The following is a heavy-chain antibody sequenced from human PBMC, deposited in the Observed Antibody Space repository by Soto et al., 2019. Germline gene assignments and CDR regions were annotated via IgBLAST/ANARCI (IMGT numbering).Heavy chain of an antibody. D-gene: IGHD2-8*02. CDR3: ARGDYGTGGYPFPYFDY. V-gene: IGHV1-2*02. Sequence: HEHLVQSGAEVKRPGASLKVSCKASGYSFTGYYIHWVRQAPGQGLEWMGWINPDSGATNYAQNFQGRVTLTSDTTISTASMGLTSLKSDDTAVYYCARGDYGTGGYPFPYFDYWGQGTLVIVSS. CDR2: INPDSGAT. CDR1: GYSFTGYY. J-gene: IGHJ4*02.